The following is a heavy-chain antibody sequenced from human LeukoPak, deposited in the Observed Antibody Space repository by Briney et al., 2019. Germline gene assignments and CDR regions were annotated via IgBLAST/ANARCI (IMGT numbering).Heavy chain of an antibody. D-gene: IGHD3-3*01. CDR2: IYYSGST. V-gene: IGHV4-59*01. Sequence: SETLSLTCTVSGGSIRSYYWSWIRQPPGKGLEWIGYIYYSGSTNYNPSLKSRVTISVDTSKNQFSLKLSSVTAADTAVYYCARDGVTGAYYDFWSGYDAFDIWGQGTMVTVSS. CDR3: ARDGVTGAYYDFWSGYDAFDI. J-gene: IGHJ3*02. CDR1: GGSIRSYY.